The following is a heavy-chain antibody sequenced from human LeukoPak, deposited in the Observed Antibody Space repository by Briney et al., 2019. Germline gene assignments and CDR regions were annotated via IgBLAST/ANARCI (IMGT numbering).Heavy chain of an antibody. V-gene: IGHV3-7*01. D-gene: IGHD5-18*01. J-gene: IGHJ4*02. Sequence: GSLRLSCSTSGFTFSAYWMSWVRQAPGKGLEWVANIKQDGSEKYYVDSVKGRFTISRDNSKNTLYLQMNSLRAEDTAVYYCARDQGYSYGYWGRLDYWGQGTLVTVSS. CDR1: GFTFSAYW. CDR2: IKQDGSEK. CDR3: ARDQGYSYGYWGRLDY.